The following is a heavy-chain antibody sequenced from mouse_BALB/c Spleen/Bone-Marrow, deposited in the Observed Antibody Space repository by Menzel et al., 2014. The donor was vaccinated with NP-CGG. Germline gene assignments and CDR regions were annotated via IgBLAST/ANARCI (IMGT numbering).Heavy chain of an antibody. D-gene: IGHD2-1*01. J-gene: IGHJ3*01. V-gene: IGHV3-8*02. CDR2: ISYSGST. Sequence: EVKLQESGPSLVKPSQTLSLTCSVTGDSITSGYWNWIRKFPGNELEYMGYISYSGSTYYNPSLKSRISITQDTSKNQYYLQLNSVTTEDTASYYCARFGCNYRGPFAYWGQGTLVTVSA. CDR3: ARFGCNYRGPFAY. CDR1: GDSITSGY.